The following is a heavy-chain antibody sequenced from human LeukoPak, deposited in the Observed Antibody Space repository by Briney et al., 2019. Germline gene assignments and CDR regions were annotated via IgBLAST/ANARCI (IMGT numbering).Heavy chain of an antibody. CDR2: IYYSGTT. J-gene: IGHJ4*02. CDR3: ARESGYSYYYFDY. V-gene: IGHV4-59*01. Sequence: SETLSLTCTVSGGSISSNYWSWFRQPPGKGLEWIGYIYYSGTTNYNPSLKSRVTISVDTSKNQFSLKLSSVTAADTAVYYCARESGYSYYYFDYWGQGTLVTVSS. CDR1: GGSISSNY. D-gene: IGHD3-22*01.